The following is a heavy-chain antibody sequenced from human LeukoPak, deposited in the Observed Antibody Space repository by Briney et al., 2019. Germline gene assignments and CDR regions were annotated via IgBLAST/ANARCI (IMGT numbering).Heavy chain of an antibody. CDR2: IYYSGST. D-gene: IGHD3-3*01. CDR3: ARGRVEYYDFWSGYPRDFDY. J-gene: IGHJ4*02. Sequence: SETLSLTCTVSGGSISSYYWSWIRQPPGKGLEWIGYIYYSGSTNYNPSLKSRVTISVDTSKNQFSLKLSSVTAADTAVYYCARGRVEYYDFWSGYPRDFDYWGQGTLVTVSS. V-gene: IGHV4-59*12. CDR1: GGSISSYY.